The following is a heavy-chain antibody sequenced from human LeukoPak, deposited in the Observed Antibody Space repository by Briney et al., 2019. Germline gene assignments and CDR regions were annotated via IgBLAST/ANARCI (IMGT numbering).Heavy chain of an antibody. CDR1: GFTVSSNY. CDR3: ARDGRGMTTTYYY. D-gene: IGHD5-24*01. CDR2: IYSGGST. V-gene: IGHV3-66*01. Sequence: GGSLRLSCAASGFTVSSNYMRCDRQAPGKGLEWVSAIYSGGSTYYADSVKGRFTISRDNSKNTLYLQMNSLRAEDTAVYYCARDGRGMTTTYYYWGQGTLVTVSS. J-gene: IGHJ4*02.